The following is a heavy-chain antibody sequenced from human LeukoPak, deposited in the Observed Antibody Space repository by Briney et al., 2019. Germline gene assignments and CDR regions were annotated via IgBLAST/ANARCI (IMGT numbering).Heavy chain of an antibody. CDR1: GFTFSSYS. D-gene: IGHD3-3*01. CDR2: ISSSSSTI. CDR3: ARAGLWGGQSYYYYYYYMDV. J-gene: IGHJ6*03. V-gene: IGHV3-48*04. Sequence: GGSLRLSCAASGFTFSSYSMNWVRQAPGKGLEWVSYISSSSSTIYYADSVKGRFTISRDNAKNSLYLQMNSLRAEDTAVYYCARAGLWGGQSYYYYYYYMDVWGKGTTVTVSS.